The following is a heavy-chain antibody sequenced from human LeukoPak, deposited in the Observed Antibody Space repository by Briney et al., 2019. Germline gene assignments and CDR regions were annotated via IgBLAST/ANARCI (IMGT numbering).Heavy chain of an antibody. CDR3: AVSDIVVVPAAMYYFDY. J-gene: IGHJ4*02. CDR1: GGTFSSYA. D-gene: IGHD2-2*01. CDR2: IIPILGTA. V-gene: IGHV1-69*13. Sequence: GASVKVSCKASGGTFSSYAISWVRQAPGQGLEWMGGIIPILGTANYAQKFQGRVTITADESTSTAYMELSSLRSEDTAVYYCAVSDIVVVPAAMYYFDYWGQGTLVTVSS.